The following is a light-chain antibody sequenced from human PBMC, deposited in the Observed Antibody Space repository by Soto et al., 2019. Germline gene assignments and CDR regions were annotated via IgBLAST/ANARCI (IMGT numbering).Light chain of an antibody. CDR2: QTS. CDR1: QYINTR. Sequence: EIVLTQSPATLSSFPGHTVTLSCRASQYINTRLAWYQHRPGQAPRLLIYQTSIRAAGIPARFSGGGSGTEFTLTISSLRSEDFAVYYCQQYNNWPPWTFGQGTKVDI. V-gene: IGKV3D-15*01. J-gene: IGKJ1*01. CDR3: QQYNNWPPWT.